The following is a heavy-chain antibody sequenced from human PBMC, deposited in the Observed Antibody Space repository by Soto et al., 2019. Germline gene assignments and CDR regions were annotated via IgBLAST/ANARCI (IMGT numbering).Heavy chain of an antibody. CDR3: AKEGQVLRFLEWLSESFDCYGLDV. Sequence: YAMHCIRQKPGKGLEWVSAISGSGGSTYYADSVKGRFTISRDNSKNTLYLQMNSLRAEDTAVYYCAKEGQVLRFLEWLSESFDCYGLDVWGKGTTVTVFS. CDR1: YA. V-gene: IGHV3-23*01. CDR2: ISGSGGST. J-gene: IGHJ6*04. D-gene: IGHD3-3*01.